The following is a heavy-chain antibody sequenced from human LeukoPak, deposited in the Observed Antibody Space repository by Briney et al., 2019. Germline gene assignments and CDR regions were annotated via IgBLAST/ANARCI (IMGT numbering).Heavy chain of an antibody. V-gene: IGHV1-18*04. D-gene: IGHD6-19*01. Sequence: ASVKVSCKASGYVFNLFGFSWVRQAPGQGLEWMGWISGYNGDTKHAQKIQGRVTLTTDSSASTAYMELRTLSSDDTAIYYCARDRDLIGVTTTRLDYWGQGTLVTVSS. CDR3: ARDRDLIGVTTTRLDY. CDR1: GYVFNLFG. J-gene: IGHJ4*02. CDR2: ISGYNGDT.